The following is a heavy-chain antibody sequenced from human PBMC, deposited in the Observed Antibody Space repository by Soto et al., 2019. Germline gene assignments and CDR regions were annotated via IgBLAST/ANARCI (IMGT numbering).Heavy chain of an antibody. CDR1: GGSFSGYY. CDR2: INHSGST. V-gene: IGHV4-34*01. J-gene: IGHJ4*02. Sequence: SETLSLTCAVYGGSFSGYYWSWIRQPPGKGLEWIGEINHSGSTNYNPSLKSRVTISVDTSKNQFSLKLSSVTAADTAVYYCANLHDYYDSSGYYLGSFGFDYWGQGTLVTVSS. D-gene: IGHD3-22*01. CDR3: ANLHDYYDSSGYYLGSFGFDY.